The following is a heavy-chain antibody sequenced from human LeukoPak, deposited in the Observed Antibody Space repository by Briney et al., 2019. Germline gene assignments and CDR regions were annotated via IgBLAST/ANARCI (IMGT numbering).Heavy chain of an antibody. V-gene: IGHV3-7*01. Sequence: GGSLRLSCAASRFTFSSYWMSWVRQAPGKGLEWVANIKQDGSEKYYVDSVKGRFTISRDNAKNSLYLQMNSLRAEDTAVYYCARVACSSTSCYNSVGVWFDPWGQGTLVTVSS. D-gene: IGHD2-2*02. CDR1: RFTFSSYW. J-gene: IGHJ5*02. CDR2: IKQDGSEK. CDR3: ARVACSSTSCYNSVGVWFDP.